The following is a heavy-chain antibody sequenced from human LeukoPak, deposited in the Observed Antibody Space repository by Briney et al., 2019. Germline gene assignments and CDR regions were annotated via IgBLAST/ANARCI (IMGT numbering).Heavy chain of an antibody. CDR3: ATYTQHFGAPGGADY. V-gene: IGHV3-7*01. D-gene: IGHD2-8*02. J-gene: IGHJ4*02. Sequence: GGSLRLSCAVSGFTLSDYWMRWVRQAPGKGLEWVAAVNKDGSEIQYVNSVKGRFTISRDNARNSVYLQMTSLGAEDTAVYYCATYTQHFGAPGGADYWGLGTLVTVSS. CDR2: VNKDGSEI. CDR1: GFTLSDYW.